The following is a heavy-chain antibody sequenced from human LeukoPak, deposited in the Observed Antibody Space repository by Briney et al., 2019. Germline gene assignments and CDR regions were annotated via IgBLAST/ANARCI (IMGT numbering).Heavy chain of an antibody. V-gene: IGHV3-53*04. Sequence: GGSLRLSCAASGFTVSSNYMSWVRQAPGKGLEWVSIIYSGASTYYADSVKGRFTISRHISKNTLYLQMNSLRAGDTAVYYCARGYCTNAVCPIDYWGQGTLVTVSS. CDR1: GFTVSSNY. CDR2: IYSGAST. D-gene: IGHD2-8*01. CDR3: ARGYCTNAVCPIDY. J-gene: IGHJ4*02.